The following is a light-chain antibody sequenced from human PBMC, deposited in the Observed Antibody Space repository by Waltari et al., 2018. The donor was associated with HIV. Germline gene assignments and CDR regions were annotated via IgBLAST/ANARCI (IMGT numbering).Light chain of an antibody. CDR1: RCVSSY. J-gene: IGKJ5*01. Sequence: EIVLTQSPDTLSLSPGERATLSCRASRCVSSYLAWLQQKPGQAPRLLIYGASNRATGIPARFSGSGSGTEFTLTISSLEPEDFAVYYCQQRSNWPITFGQGTRLEIK. CDR3: QQRSNWPIT. CDR2: GAS. V-gene: IGKV3-11*01.